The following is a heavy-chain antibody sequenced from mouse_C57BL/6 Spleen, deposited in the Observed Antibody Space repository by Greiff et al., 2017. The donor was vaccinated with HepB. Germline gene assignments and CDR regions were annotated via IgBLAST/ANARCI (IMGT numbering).Heavy chain of an antibody. Sequence: EVKVVESGGGLVKPGGSLKLSCAASGFTFSDYGMHWVRQAPEKGLEWVAYISSGSSTIYYADTVKGRFTISRDNAKNTLFLQMTSLRAEDTARYYCARRGGSSPDWFAYWGQGTLVTVSA. CDR2: ISSGSSTI. CDR1: GFTFSDYG. CDR3: ARRGGSSPDWFAY. V-gene: IGHV5-17*01. D-gene: IGHD1-1*01. J-gene: IGHJ3*01.